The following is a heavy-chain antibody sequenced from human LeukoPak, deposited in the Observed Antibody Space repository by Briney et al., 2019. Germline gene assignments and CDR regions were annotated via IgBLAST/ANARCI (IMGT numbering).Heavy chain of an antibody. CDR3: ARELGAYGSGSYPFDY. CDR2: ISYDGSNK. Sequence: GGSLRLSCAASGFTFSSYAMHWVRQAPGKGLEGVAVISYDGSNKYYAASVKGRFTISRDNSKNTLYLQMNSLRAEDTAVYYCARELGAYGSGSYPFDYWGQGTLVTVSS. V-gene: IGHV3-30-3*01. CDR1: GFTFSSYA. D-gene: IGHD3-10*01. J-gene: IGHJ4*02.